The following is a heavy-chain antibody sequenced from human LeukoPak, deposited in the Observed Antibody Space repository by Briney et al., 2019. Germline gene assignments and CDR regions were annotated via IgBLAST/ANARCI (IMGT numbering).Heavy chain of an antibody. V-gene: IGHV4-4*07. D-gene: IGHD3-22*01. CDR2: IYKSGST. CDR1: GGSIGWDY. CDR3: AREEYFQDSNGYSYYFHS. Sequence: RPSETLSLTCTVSGGSIGWDYWSWIRQSAGKGLEWIGRIYKSGSTNYNPPFRSRVTMSVDTSKNQFSLNVTSVTAADTAVYYCAREEYFQDSNGYSYYFHSWGQGSLVTVSS. J-gene: IGHJ4*02.